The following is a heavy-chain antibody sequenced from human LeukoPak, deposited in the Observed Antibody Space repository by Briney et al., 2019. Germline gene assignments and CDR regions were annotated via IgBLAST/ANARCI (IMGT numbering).Heavy chain of an antibody. D-gene: IGHD3-22*01. CDR2: ISSSSSYI. CDR3: ARGETYDSGGYGKFDY. J-gene: IGHJ4*02. V-gene: IGHV3-21*01. CDR1: GFTFSSYS. Sequence: GGSLRLSCAASGFTFSSYSMNWVRQAPGKGLEWVSSISSSSSYIYYADSVKGRFTISRDNAKNTLYLQMNSLRAEDTAVYYCARGETYDSGGYGKFDYWGQGTLVTVSS.